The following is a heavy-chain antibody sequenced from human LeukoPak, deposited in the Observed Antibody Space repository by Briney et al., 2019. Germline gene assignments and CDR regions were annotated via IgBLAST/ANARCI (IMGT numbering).Heavy chain of an antibody. CDR2: IIPILGIA. CDR3: ARDDGLSGYDYLFFDY. J-gene: IGHJ4*02. D-gene: IGHD5-12*01. CDR1: GGTFSSYA. Sequence: GSSVKVSCKASGGTFSSYAISWVRQAPGQGLEWMGRIIPILGIANYAQNFQGRVTITADKSTSTAYMELSSLRSEDTAVYYCARDDGLSGYDYLFFDYWGQGTLVTVSS. V-gene: IGHV1-69*04.